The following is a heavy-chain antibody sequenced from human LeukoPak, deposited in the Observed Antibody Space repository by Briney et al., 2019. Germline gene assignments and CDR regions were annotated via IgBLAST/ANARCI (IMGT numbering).Heavy chain of an antibody. V-gene: IGHV1-58*02. D-gene: IGHD5-12*01. CDR1: GLTFRTSA. CDR2: TVLGSGDT. J-gene: IGHJ4*02. CDR3: AAGFSNRGYLY. Sequence: ASVKVSCKASGLTFRTSAMQWVRQSRGQGLEWIGWTVLGSGDTNYAQSLKERVTITRDMSTSTAYMELSSLGFEDTAMYYCAAGFSNRGYLYWGQGTQVTVSS.